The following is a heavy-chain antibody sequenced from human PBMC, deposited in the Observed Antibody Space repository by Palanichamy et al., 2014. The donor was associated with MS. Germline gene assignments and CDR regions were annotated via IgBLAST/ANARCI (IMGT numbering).Heavy chain of an antibody. Sequence: EVQLVEVWGRAVVKAWGVPSRLSCAASGFTFSSYSMNWVRQAPGKGLEWVSSISSSSSYIYYADSVKGRFTISRDNAKNSLYLQMNSLRAEDTAVYYCARDLGGNRFNDAFDIWGQGTMVAVSS. CDR3: ARDLGGNRFNDAFDI. CDR1: GFTFSSYS. D-gene: IGHD4-23*01. V-gene: IGHV3-21*01. J-gene: IGHJ3*02. CDR2: ISSSSSYI.